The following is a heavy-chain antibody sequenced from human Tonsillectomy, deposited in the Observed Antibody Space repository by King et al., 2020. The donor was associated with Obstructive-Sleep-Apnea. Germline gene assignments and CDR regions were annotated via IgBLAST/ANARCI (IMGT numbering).Heavy chain of an antibody. CDR3: ARGRSWFDP. J-gene: IGHJ5*02. CDR2: IDTNTGNP. V-gene: IGHV7-4-1*02. CDR1: GYTFTTYV. Sequence: VQLVQSGSELQKPGASVKVSCKASGYTFTTYVMHWVRQAPGQGLEWMGWIDTNTGNPTYAPGFTGRFVFSLDTSVNTAYLEISSLKAEDTAVYYCARGRSWFDPWGQGTLVTVSS.